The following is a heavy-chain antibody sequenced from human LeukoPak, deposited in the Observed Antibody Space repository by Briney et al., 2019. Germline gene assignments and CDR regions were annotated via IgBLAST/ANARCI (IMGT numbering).Heavy chain of an antibody. J-gene: IGHJ4*02. V-gene: IGHV5-51*01. D-gene: IGHD3-22*01. CDR3: ARQNYYDSSGYYYGY. Sequence: GESLKISCKGSGYRFTSYWIGWVRQMPGKGLEWMGIIYPGDSDTRNSPSFQGQVTISADKSISTAYLQWSSLKASDTAMYYCARQNYYDSSGYYYGYWGQGTLVTVSS. CDR2: IYPGDSDT. CDR1: GYRFTSYW.